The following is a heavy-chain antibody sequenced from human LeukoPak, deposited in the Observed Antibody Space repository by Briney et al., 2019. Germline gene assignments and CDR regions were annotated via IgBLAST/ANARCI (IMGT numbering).Heavy chain of an antibody. CDR2: IGGSGDIT. CDR1: GFTFSNYA. V-gene: IGHV3-23*01. Sequence: GGSLRLSCAASGFTFSNYAMSWVRQAPGKGLEWVSTIGGSGDITYNTDSVKGRFTISRDNSKNTLYLQMNSLRAEDTAVYYCARDRALNYYDSNGFLDFWGQGALVTVSS. J-gene: IGHJ4*02. CDR3: ARDRALNYYDSNGFLDF. D-gene: IGHD3-22*01.